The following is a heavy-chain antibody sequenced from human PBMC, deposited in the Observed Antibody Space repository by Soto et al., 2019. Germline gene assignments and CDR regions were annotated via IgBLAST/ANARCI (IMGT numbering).Heavy chain of an antibody. CDR3: TSTSYSSAWYIES. V-gene: IGHV3-49*03. J-gene: IGHJ5*02. D-gene: IGHD6-19*01. CDR1: GFIFGDYG. Sequence: GGSLRLSCTTSGFIFGDYGLTWFRQAPGRGLEWVGFIRSKLYGGTAEYAASVRGRFAISRDDPKSIAYLHMNSLKTEDTAVYYCTSTSYSSAWYIESWGQGTLVTVSS. CDR2: IRSKLYGGTA.